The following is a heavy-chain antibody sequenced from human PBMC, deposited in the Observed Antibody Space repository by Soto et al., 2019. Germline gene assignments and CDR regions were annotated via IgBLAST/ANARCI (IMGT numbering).Heavy chain of an antibody. CDR3: ARADIVVVPAAMWTDAFDI. J-gene: IGHJ3*02. D-gene: IGHD2-2*01. CDR2: IYPGDSDT. V-gene: IGHV5-51*01. CDR1: GYSFTSYW. Sequence: PGESLTISCKGSGYSFTSYWIGWVRQMPGKGLEWMGIIYPGDSDTRYSPSFQGQVTISADKSISTAYLQWSSLKASDTAMYYCARADIVVVPAAMWTDAFDIWGQGTMVTVSS.